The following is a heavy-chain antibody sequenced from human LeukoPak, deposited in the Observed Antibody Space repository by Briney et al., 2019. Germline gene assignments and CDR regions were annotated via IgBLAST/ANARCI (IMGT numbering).Heavy chain of an antibody. CDR2: ISSNGGST. CDR1: GFTFSSYA. Sequence: GGSLRLSCSASGFTFSSYAMHWVRRAPGQGLEYVSAISSNGGSTYYADSVKGRFTISRDNSKNTLYLQMSSLRVDDTAVYYCVKTHFDHYYGLDVWGQGTTVIVSS. V-gene: IGHV3-64D*09. CDR3: VKTHFDHYYGLDV. J-gene: IGHJ6*02.